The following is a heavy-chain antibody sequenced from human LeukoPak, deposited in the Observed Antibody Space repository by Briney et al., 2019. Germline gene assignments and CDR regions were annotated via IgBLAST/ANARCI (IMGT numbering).Heavy chain of an antibody. CDR1: GFTFSSYS. D-gene: IGHD3-22*01. V-gene: IGHV3-48*01. CDR3: ARGSTYYDSSGQVPFDY. CDR2: ISSSSSTI. Sequence: GGSPRLSCAASGFTFSSYSMNWVRQAPGKGLEWVSYISSSSSTIYYADSVKGRFTISRDNAKNSLYLQMNSLRTEDTAVYYCARGSTYYDSSGQVPFDYWGQGTLVTVSS. J-gene: IGHJ4*02.